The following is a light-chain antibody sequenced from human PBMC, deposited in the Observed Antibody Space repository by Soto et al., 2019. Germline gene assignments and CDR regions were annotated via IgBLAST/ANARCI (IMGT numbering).Light chain of an antibody. CDR1: QSVTSNY. Sequence: EIALTQSLGTLSLSPGERATLSCRASQSVTSNYLAWYQQKPGQAPRLLIYGASSRATGIPDRFSGSGSGTDFTLTISGLEPEDSAVYYCQQYGNSRGTFGQGTKVDIK. V-gene: IGKV3-20*01. CDR2: GAS. CDR3: QQYGNSRGT. J-gene: IGKJ1*01.